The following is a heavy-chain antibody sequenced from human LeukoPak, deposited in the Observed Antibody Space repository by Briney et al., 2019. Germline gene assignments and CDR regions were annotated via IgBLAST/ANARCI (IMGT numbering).Heavy chain of an antibody. D-gene: IGHD3-10*01. CDR2: ISAYNGDT. J-gene: IGHJ6*03. Sequence: ASVKVSCKASVYTFTSYGISGVRQAPGQGLEGMGWISAYNGDTNYAQKLKGRITMTTDTSTSTAYMELRSLRSDDTAVYYCARAGSGSYYYYMDVWGKGTTVTISS. V-gene: IGHV1-18*01. CDR3: ARAGSGSYYYYMDV. CDR1: VYTFTSYG.